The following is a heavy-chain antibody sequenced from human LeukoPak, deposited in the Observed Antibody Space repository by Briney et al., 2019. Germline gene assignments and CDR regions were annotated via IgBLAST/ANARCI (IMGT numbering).Heavy chain of an antibody. Sequence: PGGSLRLSCAGSGFTFSSYAMSWVRQAPGKGLEWVSAISGSGGSTYYADSVKGRFTISRDNSKNTLYLQMNSLRAEDTAVYYCAKSSGDYYYYYMDVGGKGTTVTVSS. J-gene: IGHJ6*03. CDR3: AKSSGDYYYYYMDV. CDR1: GFTFSSYA. D-gene: IGHD7-27*01. V-gene: IGHV3-23*01. CDR2: ISGSGGST.